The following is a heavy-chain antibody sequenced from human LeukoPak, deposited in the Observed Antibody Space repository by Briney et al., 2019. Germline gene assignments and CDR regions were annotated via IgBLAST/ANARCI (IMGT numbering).Heavy chain of an antibody. V-gene: IGHV3-30*02. D-gene: IGHD3-22*01. Sequence: QPGGSLRLSCAASGFTFSSYVMHWVRQAPGKGLEWVAFIRYDGSKNYYADSVKGRFTISRDNSKNTLYLQMNSLRAEDTAVYYCAKVGYYDSNRIEIDYWGQGTLVTVSS. CDR3: AKVGYYDSNRIEIDY. J-gene: IGHJ4*02. CDR2: IRYDGSKN. CDR1: GFTFSSYV.